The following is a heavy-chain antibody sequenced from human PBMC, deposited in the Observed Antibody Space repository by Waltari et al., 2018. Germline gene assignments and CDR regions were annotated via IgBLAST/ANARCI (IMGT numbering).Heavy chain of an antibody. V-gene: IGHV3-30*18. CDR1: GFSFSASG. CDR2: SSFDGYNK. CDR3: AKETQSDGNAGLEF. D-gene: IGHD1-1*01. Sequence: HVQIVESGGAVVQPGRSLRLSCAASGFSFSASGMHWVRQAPGKGLGWVALSSFDGYNKFYVDSVQGRFTISRDNSKNLMYLEMRDLRSEDTATYYCAKETQSDGNAGLEFWGQGTVVTVSS. J-gene: IGHJ4*02.